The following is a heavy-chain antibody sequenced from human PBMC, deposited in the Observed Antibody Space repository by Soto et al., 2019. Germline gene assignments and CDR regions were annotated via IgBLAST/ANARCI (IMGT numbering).Heavy chain of an antibody. CDR3: ARDAYSGSYCAY. Sequence: PGGSLRLSCAASGFTFSSYAMHWVRQAPGKGLEWVAVISYDGSNKYYADSVKGRFTISRDNSKNTLYLQMNSLRAEDTAVYYCARDAYSGSYCAYWGQGTLVTVSS. V-gene: IGHV3-30-3*01. CDR1: GFTFSSYA. D-gene: IGHD1-26*01. J-gene: IGHJ4*02. CDR2: ISYDGSNK.